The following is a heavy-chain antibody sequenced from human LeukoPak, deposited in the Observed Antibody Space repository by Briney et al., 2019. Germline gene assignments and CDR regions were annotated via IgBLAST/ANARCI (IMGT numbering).Heavy chain of an antibody. J-gene: IGHJ4*02. Sequence: PGGSLRLSCAASGFTFSSYAMSWVRQAPGKGLEWVSYISSSSSTIYYADSVKGRFTISRDNAKNSLYLQMNSLRDEDTAVYYCARESLGVPAAEYFDYWGQGTLVTVSS. D-gene: IGHD2-2*01. CDR3: ARESLGVPAAEYFDY. V-gene: IGHV3-48*02. CDR2: ISSSSSTI. CDR1: GFTFSSYA.